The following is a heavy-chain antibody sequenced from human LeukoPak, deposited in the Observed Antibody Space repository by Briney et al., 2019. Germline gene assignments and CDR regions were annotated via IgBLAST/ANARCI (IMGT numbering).Heavy chain of an antibody. V-gene: IGHV3-30*02. CDR2: LRYDGSNK. D-gene: IGHD5-12*01. J-gene: IGHJ4*02. Sequence: GGSLRLSCAASGFTFSTYGMHWVRQAPGKGLEWVAFLRYDGSNKYYADSVKGRFTISRDNSKNTLYLQMNSLRAEDTAVYYCAKDLYSGYDQGAYFDYWGQGTLVTVSS. CDR1: GFTFSTYG. CDR3: AKDLYSGYDQGAYFDY.